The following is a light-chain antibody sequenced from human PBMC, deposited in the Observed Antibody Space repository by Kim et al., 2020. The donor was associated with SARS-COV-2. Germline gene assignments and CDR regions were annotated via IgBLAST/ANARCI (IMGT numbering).Light chain of an antibody. CDR2: EDD. V-gene: IGLV3-1*01. Sequence: VAPGQPASITCSGDKLGDKNVCWYQQKPGQSPVLVIYEDDKRPSGIPERVSGSNSGNTATLTISGSQAMDEADYFCQAWDSSTVVFGGGTQLTVL. J-gene: IGLJ2*01. CDR1: KLGDKN. CDR3: QAWDSSTVV.